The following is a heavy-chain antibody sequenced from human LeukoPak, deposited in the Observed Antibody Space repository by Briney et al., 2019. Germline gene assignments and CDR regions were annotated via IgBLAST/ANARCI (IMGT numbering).Heavy chain of an antibody. CDR1: GFTFSSYSM. CDR2: IYHSGST. J-gene: IGHJ6*02. Sequence: GSLRLSCAASGFTFSSYSMNWVRQAPGKGLEWIGEIYHSGSTNYNPSLKSRVTISVDKSKNQFSLKLSSVTAAETAVYYCARDCIPGYDFWSGYPRYYYYGMDVWGQGTTVTVSS. V-gene: IGHV4-4*02. CDR3: ARDCIPGYDFWSGYPRYYYYGMDV. D-gene: IGHD3-3*01.